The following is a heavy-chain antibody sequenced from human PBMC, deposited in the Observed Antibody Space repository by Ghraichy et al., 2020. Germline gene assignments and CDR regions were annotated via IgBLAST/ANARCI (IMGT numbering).Heavy chain of an antibody. Sequence: GGSLRLSRARYSISLSSSHMSWVRKAPWEGQKKVSAITGSGGSTYYADSVKGRFTISRDNSKNTLYLQVNSLRAEDTAGYYCAKSLKVGATYSVSDYWGQGSLVSVAS. CDR1: SISLSSSH. CDR3: AKSLKVGATYSVSDY. D-gene: IGHD1-26*01. J-gene: IGHJ4*02. V-gene: IGHV3-23*01. CDR2: ITGSGGST.